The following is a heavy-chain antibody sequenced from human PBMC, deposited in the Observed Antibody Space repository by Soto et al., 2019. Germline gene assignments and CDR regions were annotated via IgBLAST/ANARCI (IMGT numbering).Heavy chain of an antibody. CDR1: GFIFTSSS. D-gene: IGHD3-22*01. CDR3: AAGDSSGYYGG. Sequence: SVKVSCKASGFIFTSSSVQWVRQARGQRLEWIGWITVGTGNTNYAQEFQERVSITRDMSTSTAYMELSNLRSDDTAVYYCAAGDSSGYYGGWGRGTQVTVSS. J-gene: IGHJ4*02. CDR2: ITVGTGNT. V-gene: IGHV1-58*01.